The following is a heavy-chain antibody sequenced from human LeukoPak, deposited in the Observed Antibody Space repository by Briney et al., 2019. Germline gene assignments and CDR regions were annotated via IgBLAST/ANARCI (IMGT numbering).Heavy chain of an antibody. CDR1: GGSISSGSYY. V-gene: IGHV4-61*02. CDR2: IYTSGRT. CDR3: ARTYYDFWSGNDAFDI. Sequence: SQTLSLTCTVSGGSISSGSYYWSWIRQPAGKELEWIGRIYTSGRTNYNPSLKSRVTISVDTSKNQFSLKLSSVTAADTAVYYCARTYYDFWSGNDAFDIWGQGTMVTVSS. D-gene: IGHD3-3*01. J-gene: IGHJ3*02.